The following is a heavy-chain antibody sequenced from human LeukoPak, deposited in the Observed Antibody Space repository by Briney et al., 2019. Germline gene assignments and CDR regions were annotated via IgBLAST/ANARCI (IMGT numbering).Heavy chain of an antibody. CDR3: AKVGLRLGESPWFDP. Sequence: GGSLRLSCAASGFTVSSNYMSWVRQAPGKGLEWVSVIYSGGSTYYADSVKGRFTISRDNSKNTLYLQMNSLRAEDTAVYYCAKVGLRLGESPWFDPWGQGTLVTVSS. CDR2: IYSGGST. CDR1: GFTVSSNY. V-gene: IGHV3-53*01. D-gene: IGHD3-16*01. J-gene: IGHJ5*02.